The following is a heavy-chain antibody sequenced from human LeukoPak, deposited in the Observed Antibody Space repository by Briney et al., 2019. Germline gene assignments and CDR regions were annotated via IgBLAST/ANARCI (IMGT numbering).Heavy chain of an antibody. Sequence: SGTLSLTCTVSGGSISSYYWSWIRQPPGKGLEWIGYIYYSGSTNYNPSLKSRVTISVDTSKNQFSLKLSSVTAADTAVYYCARYHCSGGSCYPNFDYWGQGTLVTVSS. CDR2: IYYSGST. D-gene: IGHD2-15*01. J-gene: IGHJ4*02. CDR1: GGSISSYY. V-gene: IGHV4-59*08. CDR3: ARYHCSGGSCYPNFDY.